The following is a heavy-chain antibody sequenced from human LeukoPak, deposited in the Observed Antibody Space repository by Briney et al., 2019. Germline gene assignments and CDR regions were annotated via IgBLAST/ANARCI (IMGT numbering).Heavy chain of an antibody. D-gene: IGHD1-26*01. CDR2: INHSGST. V-gene: IGHV4-34*01. CDR3: ARKRRIVGATTSKIDAFDI. J-gene: IGHJ3*02. Sequence: SETLSLTCAVYGGSFSGYYWSWIRQPPGKGLEWIGEINHSGSTNYNPSLKSRVTISVDTSKNQFSLKLSSVTAADTAVYYCARKRRIVGATTSKIDAFDIWGQGTMVTVSS. CDR1: GGSFSGYY.